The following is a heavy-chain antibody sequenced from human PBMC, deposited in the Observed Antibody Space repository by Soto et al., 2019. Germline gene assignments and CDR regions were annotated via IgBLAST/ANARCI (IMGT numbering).Heavy chain of an antibody. CDR2: LYYSGRT. V-gene: IGHV4-59*08. J-gene: IGHJ4*02. CDR1: GSSMIGYY. CDR3: ARPGDFRRSGS. D-gene: IGHD2-21*02. Sequence: PSANLSPTSTVSGSSMIGYYWTWIRQPPGKRQEWIGYLYYSGRTNYNPSLKSRVTISVDTSKYQFSLKLRSVTAADTAVYYCARPGDFRRSGSWGQGALVTVAS.